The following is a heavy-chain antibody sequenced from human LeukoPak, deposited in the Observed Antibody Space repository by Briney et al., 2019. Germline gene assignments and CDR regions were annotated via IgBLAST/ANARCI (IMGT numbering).Heavy chain of an antibody. CDR1: GFTFSSYA. CDR2: ISYDGSNK. CDR3: GREGASWSYLFEH. Sequence: GGSLRLSCAASGFTFSSYAMHWVRQAPGKGLEWVAVISYDGSNKYYADSVKGRFTISRDNSKNTLYLQMNSLRAEDTAVYYCGREGASWSYLFEHLGQGNLVNGFS. V-gene: IGHV3-30-3*01. J-gene: IGHJ4*03. D-gene: IGHD1-26*01.